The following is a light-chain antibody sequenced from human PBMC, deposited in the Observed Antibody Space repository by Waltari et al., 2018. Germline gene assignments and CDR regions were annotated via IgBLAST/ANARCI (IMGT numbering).Light chain of an antibody. CDR3: QSFDTSLGGSV. J-gene: IGLJ1*01. Sequence: QSVLTQPPSVSGAPGQRVTISCTGNSSNFGAGSAVHWYQHLPGRAPKLLIKENRKRPSGVPDRFSGSKSGTSASLAITGLQAEDEAHYYCQSFDTSLGGSVFGTGTKVSVL. CDR2: ENR. V-gene: IGLV1-40*01. CDR1: SSNFGAGSA.